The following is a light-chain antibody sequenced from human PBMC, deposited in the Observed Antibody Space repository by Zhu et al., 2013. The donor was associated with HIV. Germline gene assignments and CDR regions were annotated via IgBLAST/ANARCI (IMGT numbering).Light chain of an antibody. J-gene: IGLJ2*01. CDR1: KLGDKY. CDR3: QVWDSSTVV. Sequence: SYDLTQPLSVSVSPGQTASITCSGDKLGDKYVSWYQQKTGQSPVLVIYQDSKRPSGSPERFSGSNSGNAATLTISGTQTLDEADYYCQVWDSSTVVFGGGTKLTVL. CDR2: QDS. V-gene: IGLV3-1*01.